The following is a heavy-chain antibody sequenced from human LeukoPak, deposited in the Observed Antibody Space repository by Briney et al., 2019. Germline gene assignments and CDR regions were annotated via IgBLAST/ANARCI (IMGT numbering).Heavy chain of an antibody. CDR1: GGTFSSYA. CDR2: IIPILGIA. J-gene: IGHJ3*02. V-gene: IGHV1-69*04. Sequence: GSSVKVSCKASGGTFSSYAISWVRQAPGQGLEWMGRIIPILGIANYAQKFQGRVTITTDESTSTAYMELSSLRSEDTAVYYCARGLDIVVVPAANTAFDIWGQGTMVTVSS. CDR3: ARGLDIVVVPAANTAFDI. D-gene: IGHD2-2*03.